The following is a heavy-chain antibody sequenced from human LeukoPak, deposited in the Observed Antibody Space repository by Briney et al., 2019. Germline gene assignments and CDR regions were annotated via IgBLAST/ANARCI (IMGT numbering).Heavy chain of an antibody. V-gene: IGHV7-4-1*02. CDR3: ARDLGGPDPLKNWFDP. J-gene: IGHJ5*02. Sequence: ASVKVSCKASGYTFTTYAMNWVRQAPGQGLEWMGWINTDTGNPTYAQGFTGRFVFSLDTSVSTAYLQISSLKAEDTAVYYCARDLGGPDPLKNWFDPWGQGTLVTVSS. CDR2: INTDTGNP. D-gene: IGHD3-16*01. CDR1: GYTFTTYA.